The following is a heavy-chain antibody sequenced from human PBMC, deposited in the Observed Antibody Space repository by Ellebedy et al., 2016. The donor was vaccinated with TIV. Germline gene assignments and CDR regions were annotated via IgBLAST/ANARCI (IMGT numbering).Heavy chain of an antibody. Sequence: MPSETLSLTCSVSGSSIRSCYYWGWIRPPPGRRLEWIGSMFHSGSTYYSPSLKSRVTVSVDTSKNQLYLRLSSVTAADTAVYYCARDGAGRWDYWGPGTLVTVSS. CDR3: ARDGAGRWDY. CDR2: MFHSGST. V-gene: IGHV4-38-2*02. CDR1: GSSIRSCYY. D-gene: IGHD4-23*01. J-gene: IGHJ4*02.